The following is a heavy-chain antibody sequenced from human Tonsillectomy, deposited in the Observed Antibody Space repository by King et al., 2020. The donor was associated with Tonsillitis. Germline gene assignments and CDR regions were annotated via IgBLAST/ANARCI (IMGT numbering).Heavy chain of an antibody. CDR3: AKPSYDFWSGYWERYFDY. J-gene: IGHJ4*02. D-gene: IGHD3-3*01. CDR2: ISGSGGST. Sequence: VQLVESGGGLVQPGGSLRLSCAASGFTFSNYAMSWVRQAPGKGLEWVSSISGSGGSTYYADSVKVRFTISRDNSKNTLYLQMNSLRAEDTAVYYCAKPSYDFWSGYWERYFDYWGQGALVTVSS. CDR1: GFTFSNYA. V-gene: IGHV3-23*04.